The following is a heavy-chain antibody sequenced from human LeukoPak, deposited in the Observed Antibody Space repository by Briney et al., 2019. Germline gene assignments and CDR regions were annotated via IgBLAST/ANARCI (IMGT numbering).Heavy chain of an antibody. V-gene: IGHV4-39*07. CDR1: GGSISTSNYY. D-gene: IGHD1-26*01. CDR2: IFYSGST. Sequence: SETLSLTCTVSGGSISTSNYYWGWIRQPPGKGLEWIGNIFYSGSTYYSPSLKSRVTISVDTSKNQFSLNLSSVTAADTAVYYCARFSDGRYSYYYMDAWGKGTTVTVSS. J-gene: IGHJ6*03. CDR3: ARFSDGRYSYYYMDA.